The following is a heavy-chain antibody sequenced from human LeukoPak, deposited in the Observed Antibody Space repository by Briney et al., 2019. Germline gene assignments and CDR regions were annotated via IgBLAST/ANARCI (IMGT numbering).Heavy chain of an antibody. V-gene: IGHV3-30*02. D-gene: IGHD6-19*01. J-gene: IGHJ4*02. CDR1: GFTFSSYG. Sequence: GGSLRLSCAASGFTFSSYGMHRVRQAPGKGLEWVAFIRYDGSNKYYADSVKGRFTISRDNSKNTLYLQMNSLRAEDTAVYYCAKDRVAVAGTGVDYWGQGTLVTVSS. CDR3: AKDRVAVAGTGVDY. CDR2: IRYDGSNK.